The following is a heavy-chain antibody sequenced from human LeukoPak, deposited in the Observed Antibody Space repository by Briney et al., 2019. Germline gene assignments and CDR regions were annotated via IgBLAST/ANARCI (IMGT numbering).Heavy chain of an antibody. CDR3: ASSPAYYDILTGMPPDYYYYYMDV. CDR1: GGSISSYY. CDR2: IYYSGST. D-gene: IGHD3-9*01. V-gene: IGHV4-59*01. J-gene: IGHJ6*03. Sequence: SETLSLTCTVSGGSISSYYWSWIRQPPGKGLEWIGYIYYSGSTNYNPSLKSRVTISVDTSKNQFSLKLSSVTAADTAVYYCASSPAYYDILTGMPPDYYYYYMDVWGKGTTVTVSS.